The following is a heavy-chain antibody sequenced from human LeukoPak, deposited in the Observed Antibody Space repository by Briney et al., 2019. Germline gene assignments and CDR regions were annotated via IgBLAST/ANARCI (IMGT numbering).Heavy chain of an antibody. CDR3: ASLPFTWIQKRDY. D-gene: IGHD5-18*01. CDR1: AGSISSSSYY. Sequence: SETLSLTCTVSAGSISSSSYYWGWIRQPPGKGLEWIGSIYYSGSTYYNPSLKSRVTISVDTSKNQFSLKLSSVTAADTAVYYCASLPFTWIQKRDYWGQGTLVTVSS. J-gene: IGHJ4*02. CDR2: IYYSGST. V-gene: IGHV4-39*07.